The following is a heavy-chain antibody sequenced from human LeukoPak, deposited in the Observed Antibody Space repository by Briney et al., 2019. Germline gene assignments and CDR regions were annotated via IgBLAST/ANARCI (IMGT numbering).Heavy chain of an antibody. CDR3: AKDPFRARISAPDY. V-gene: IGHV3-23*01. Sequence: PGGSLRLSCAASGFTFSAYAMSWVRQAPGKGLEWVSAIGGSGTNTYYADSVKGRFNISRDNSKNTLYLQMDSLRAEDTAVYYCAKDPFRARISAPDYWGQGTLVTVSS. CDR2: IGGSGTNT. J-gene: IGHJ4*02. D-gene: IGHD6-6*01. CDR1: GFTFSAYA.